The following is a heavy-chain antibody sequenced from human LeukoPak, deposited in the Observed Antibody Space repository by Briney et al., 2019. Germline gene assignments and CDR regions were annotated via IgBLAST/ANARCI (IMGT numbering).Heavy chain of an antibody. V-gene: IGHV3-21*01. D-gene: IGHD3-22*01. CDR1: GFTFSSYS. J-gene: IGHJ4*02. CDR2: ISSSSSYI. Sequence: PGGSLRLSCAASGFTFSSYSMNWVRQAPGKELEWVSSISSSSSYIYYADSVKGRFTISRDNAKNSLYLQMNSLRAEDTAVYYCARVGYYYDSSGYYYYFDYWGRGTLVTVSS. CDR3: ARVGYYYDSSGYYYYFDY.